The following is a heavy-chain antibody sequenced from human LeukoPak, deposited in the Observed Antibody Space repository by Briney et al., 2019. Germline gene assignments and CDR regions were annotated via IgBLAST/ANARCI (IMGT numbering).Heavy chain of an antibody. CDR3: ARGVVPAAIIPYYYMDV. CDR2: IYTGGST. CDR1: GGSISSYY. V-gene: IGHV4-4*07. J-gene: IGHJ6*03. D-gene: IGHD2-2*01. Sequence: SETLSLTCTVSGGSISSYYWSWIRQPAGKGLEWIGRIYTGGSTNYNPSLKSRVTISVDKSKNQFSLKLSSVTAADTAVYYCARGVVPAAIIPYYYMDVWGKGTTVTVSS.